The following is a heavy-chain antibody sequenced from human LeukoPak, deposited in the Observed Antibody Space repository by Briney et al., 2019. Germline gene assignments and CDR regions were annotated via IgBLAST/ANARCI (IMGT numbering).Heavy chain of an antibody. V-gene: IGHV1-24*01. D-gene: IGHD3-10*01. Sequence: ASVKVSCKVSGYTLTELSMHWVRQAPGKGLEWMGGFDPEDGETIYAQKLQGRVTMTTDTSTSTAYMELRSLRSDDTAVYYCASNYGSGSYDPLDYWGQGTLVTVSS. CDR1: GYTLTELS. CDR3: ASNYGSGSYDPLDY. J-gene: IGHJ4*02. CDR2: FDPEDGET.